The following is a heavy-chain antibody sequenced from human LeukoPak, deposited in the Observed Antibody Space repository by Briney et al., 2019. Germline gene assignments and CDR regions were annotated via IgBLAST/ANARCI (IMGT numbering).Heavy chain of an antibody. CDR2: INHSGST. CDR1: GGSFSGYY. D-gene: IGHD4-17*01. J-gene: IGHJ6*02. V-gene: IGHV4-34*01. Sequence: SETLSLTCAVYGGSFSGYYWSWIRQPPGKGLEWIGEINHSGSTNYNPSLKSRVTISVDTSKNQFSLKLSSVTAADTAVYYCARVSAYGDPREWGYYYYGMDVWGQGTTVTVSS. CDR3: ARVSAYGDPREWGYYYYGMDV.